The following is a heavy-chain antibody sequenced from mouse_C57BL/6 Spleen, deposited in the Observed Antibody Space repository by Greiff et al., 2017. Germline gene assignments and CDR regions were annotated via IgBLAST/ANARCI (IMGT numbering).Heavy chain of an antibody. CDR1: GYTFTSYW. V-gene: IGHV1-69*01. D-gene: IGHD2-4*01. CDR3: ARRREYDLYAMDY. J-gene: IGHJ4*01. Sequence: VQLQQSGAELVMPGASVQLSCKASGYTFTSYWMHWVKQRPGQGLEWIGELDPSDSYTNYNQQFKGKSTLTVDKSSSTAYMQLSSLTSEDSAVYYCARRREYDLYAMDYWGQGTSVTVSS. CDR2: LDPSDSYT.